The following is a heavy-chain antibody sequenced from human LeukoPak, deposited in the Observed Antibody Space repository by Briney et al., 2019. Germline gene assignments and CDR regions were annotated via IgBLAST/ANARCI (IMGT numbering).Heavy chain of an antibody. CDR2: VSLEGVR. D-gene: IGHD1-26*01. Sequence: PSETLSLTCGVSGGSITTTYWWSWVRQFPGQGLQWIGEVSLEGVRNYNPSLTSRVTMSLDRAKNLLSLNLNSVTAADTAVYYCARHSGSRDAFDIWGQGTMVTVSS. CDR3: ARHSGSRDAFDI. J-gene: IGHJ3*02. V-gene: IGHV4-4*02. CDR1: GGSITTTYW.